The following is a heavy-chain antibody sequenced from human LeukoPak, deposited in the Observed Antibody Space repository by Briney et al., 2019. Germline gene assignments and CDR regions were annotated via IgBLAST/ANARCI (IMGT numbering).Heavy chain of an antibody. CDR3: ARDRAVGITNNSFDD. D-gene: IGHD3-22*01. J-gene: IGHJ4*02. CDR1: GFTFTTHG. CDR2: IWYDGGDE. Sequence: GGSLTLSRAAAGFTFTTHGVHWVSLARGKGPGWVAFIWYDGGDENYAASVKCRFTISRDSSRNTLYLQMNGLRAEDTALYYCARDRAVGITNNSFDDWGQGTLVT. V-gene: IGHV3-30*02.